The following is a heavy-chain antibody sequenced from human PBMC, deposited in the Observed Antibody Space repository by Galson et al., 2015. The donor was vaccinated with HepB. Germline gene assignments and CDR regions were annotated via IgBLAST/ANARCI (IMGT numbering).Heavy chain of an antibody. V-gene: IGHV3-48*01. J-gene: IGHJ2*01. D-gene: IGHD3-3*01. CDR1: GFTFSSYS. CDR3: ARDPCITIFGVVTPVWYFDL. Sequence: SLRLSCAASGFTFSSYSMNWVRQAPGKGLEWVPYISSSSSTIYYADSVKGRFTISRDNAKNSLYLQMNSLRAEDTAVYYCARDPCITIFGVVTPVWYFDLWGRGTLVTVSS. CDR2: ISSSSSTI.